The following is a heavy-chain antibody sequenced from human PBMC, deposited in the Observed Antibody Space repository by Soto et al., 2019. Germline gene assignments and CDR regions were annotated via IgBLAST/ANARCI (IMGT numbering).Heavy chain of an antibody. J-gene: IGHJ4*02. CDR3: AKDRNYPRGQFHY. V-gene: IGHV3-23*01. CDR1: GFTFSTYA. Sequence: GGSLRLSCAASGFTFSTYALSWVRQAPGKVLEWVSAISANGQGIYYADSVRGRFTVSRDNSKNTIFLHMDSLRAEDTAVYYCAKDRNYPRGQFHYWGQGNLVSVSS. CDR2: ISANGQGI. D-gene: IGHD1-7*01.